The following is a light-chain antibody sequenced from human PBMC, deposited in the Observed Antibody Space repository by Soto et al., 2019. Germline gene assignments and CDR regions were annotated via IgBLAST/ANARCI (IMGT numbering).Light chain of an antibody. CDR1: QSFSSN. Sequence: EIVMTQSPATLSVSPGERATLSCSASQSFSSNLAWYQQKPGQAPRLHIYGASTRATGIPARFSGSGSGTEFTLTISSLQSEDFAVYYCQQYNNWPPKITFGPGTKVDIK. V-gene: IGKV3-15*01. CDR2: GAS. CDR3: QQYNNWPPKIT. J-gene: IGKJ3*01.